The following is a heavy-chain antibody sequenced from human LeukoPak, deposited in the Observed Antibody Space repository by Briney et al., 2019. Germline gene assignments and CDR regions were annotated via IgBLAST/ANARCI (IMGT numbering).Heavy chain of an antibody. J-gene: IGHJ4*02. D-gene: IGHD1-7*01. CDR1: GFTFSSYS. CDR2: ISSSSSYM. CDR3: ATLLELLYYFDY. V-gene: IGHV3-21*01. Sequence: GGSLRLSCAASGFTFSSYSMNWVRQAPGKGLEWVSSISSSSSYMYYADSVKGRFTISRDNAKNSLYLQMNSLRAEDTAVYYCATLLELLYYFDYWGQGTLVTVSS.